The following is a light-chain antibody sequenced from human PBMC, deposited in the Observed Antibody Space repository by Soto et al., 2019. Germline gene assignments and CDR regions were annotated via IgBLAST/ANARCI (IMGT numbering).Light chain of an antibody. CDR2: AAS. J-gene: IGKJ4*01. Sequence: ALRMTQSPSSFSASTGDRVTITCRASQGISSYLAWYQQKPGKAPKLLIYAASTLQSGVPSRFSGSGSGTDFTLTISCLQSEDLATYYCQQYYSYPRTFGGGTKVDIK. V-gene: IGKV1-8*01. CDR3: QQYYSYPRT. CDR1: QGISSY.